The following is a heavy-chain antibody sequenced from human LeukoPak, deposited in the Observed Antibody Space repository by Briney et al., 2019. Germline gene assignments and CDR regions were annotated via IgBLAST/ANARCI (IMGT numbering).Heavy chain of an antibody. CDR3: TWHYYDRLDP. J-gene: IGHJ5*02. D-gene: IGHD3-22*01. CDR1: GFTFTSAW. V-gene: IGHV3-15*01. CDR2: IKSKGNGGTA. Sequence: GGSLRLSCAASGFTFTSAWMSWVRQAPGKGLEWVGRIKSKGNGGTADYAAPVKGRFTISRDDSKSTLYLQMNSLKSEDTAVYYCTWHYYDRLDPWGQGTLVTVSS.